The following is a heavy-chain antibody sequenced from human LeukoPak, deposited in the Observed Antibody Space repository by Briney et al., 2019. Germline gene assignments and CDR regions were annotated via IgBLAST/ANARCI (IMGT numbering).Heavy chain of an antibody. D-gene: IGHD6-19*01. Sequence: GASLRLSCVASGSTFNNYAMSWVRQAPGKGLEWVSGVSGGGGSTNYADSVKGRFTISRDNSKNTLYLQMTSLRVEDTAVYYCAKGSSGWYWRFDYWGQGTLVTVSS. CDR3: AKGSSGWYWRFDY. J-gene: IGHJ4*02. CDR2: VSGGGGST. V-gene: IGHV3-23*01. CDR1: GSTFNNYA.